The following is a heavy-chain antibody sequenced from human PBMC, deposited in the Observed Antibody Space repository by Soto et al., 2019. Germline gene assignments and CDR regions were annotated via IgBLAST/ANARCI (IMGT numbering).Heavy chain of an antibody. CDR2: IYYSGST. V-gene: IGHV4-59*08. D-gene: IGHD3-3*01. CDR1: GGSISSYY. J-gene: IGHJ6*03. Sequence: SETLSLTCTVSGGSISSYYWSWIRQPPGKGLEWIGYIYYSGSTNYNPSLKSRVTISVDTSKNQFSLKLSSVTAADTAVYYCASLPYDFWSGMGYYYYMDVWGKGTTVTVSS. CDR3: ASLPYDFWSGMGYYYYMDV.